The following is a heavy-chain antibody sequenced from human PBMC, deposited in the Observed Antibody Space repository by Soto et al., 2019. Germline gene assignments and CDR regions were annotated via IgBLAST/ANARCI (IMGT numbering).Heavy chain of an antibody. CDR2: IYYSGST. V-gene: IGHV4-59*01. CDR1: GGSISSYY. D-gene: IGHD2-2*02. CDR3: ARGGLVVPAAIDY. Sequence: PSETLSLTCTVSGGSISSYYWSWIRQPPGKGLEWIGYIYYSGSTNYNPSLKSRVTISVDTSKNQFSLKLSSVTAADTAVYYCARGGLVVPAAIDYWGQGTLVTVPQ. J-gene: IGHJ4*02.